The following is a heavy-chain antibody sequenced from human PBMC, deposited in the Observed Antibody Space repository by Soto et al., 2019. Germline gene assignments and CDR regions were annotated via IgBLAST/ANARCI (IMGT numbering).Heavy chain of an antibody. CDR2: LWSDGSNK. CDR3: ARDRVVLEAALDY. CDR1: GFTFSSYG. D-gene: IGHD2-15*01. J-gene: IGHJ4*02. Sequence: GGSLRLSCTASGFTFSSYGMHWFRQAPGKGLEGVAVLWSDGSNKRYADSVKGRFTISRDNSKNTLFLQMNSLRAEDAAVYFCARDRVVLEAALDYWGQGTLVTVSS. V-gene: IGHV3-33*01.